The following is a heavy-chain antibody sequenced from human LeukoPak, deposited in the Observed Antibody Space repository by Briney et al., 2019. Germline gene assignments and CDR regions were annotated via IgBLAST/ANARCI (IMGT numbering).Heavy chain of an antibody. D-gene: IGHD4/OR15-4a*01. V-gene: IGHV4-61*02. CDR1: GGSISSGSYY. J-gene: IGHJ3*02. CDR2: IYTSGST. CDR3: ARKAKSAAFDI. Sequence: PSQTLSLTCTVSGGSISSGSYYWSWIRQPAGKGLEWIGRIYTSGSTNYNPSLKSRVTISVDTSKNQFSLKLSSVTAADTAVYYCARKAKSAAFDIWGQGTMVTVSS.